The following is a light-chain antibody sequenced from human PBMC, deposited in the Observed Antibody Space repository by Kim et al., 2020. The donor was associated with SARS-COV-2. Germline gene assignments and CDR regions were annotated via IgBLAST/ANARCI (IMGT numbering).Light chain of an antibody. CDR3: NSRDSSGNHVV. J-gene: IGLJ2*01. CDR2: GKN. CDR1: SLRRYY. V-gene: IGLV3-19*01. Sequence: ALGKTVRITCQGDSLRRYYASWYQQKPGQAPVLVMYGKNNRPSGIPDRFSGSSSGNTASLTITGAQAEDEADYYCNSRDSSGNHVVFGGGTQLTVL.